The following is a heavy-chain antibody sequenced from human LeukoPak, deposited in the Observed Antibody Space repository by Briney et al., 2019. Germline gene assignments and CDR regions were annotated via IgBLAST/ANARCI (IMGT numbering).Heavy chain of an antibody. CDR2: ISSSGSTI. CDR1: GFTFSDYY. CDR3: ARGGAPTIFGVVFNWFDP. D-gene: IGHD3-3*01. J-gene: IGHJ5*02. V-gene: IGHV3-11*01. Sequence: GGSLRLSCAASGFTFSDYYMSWIRQAPGKGLEWVSYISSSGSTIYYADSVKGRFTISRDNAKNSLYLQMNSLRAEDTAVYYCARGGAPTIFGVVFNWFDPWGQGTLVTVSS.